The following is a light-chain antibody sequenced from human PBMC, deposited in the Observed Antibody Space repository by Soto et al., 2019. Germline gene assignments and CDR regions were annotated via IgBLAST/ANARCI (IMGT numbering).Light chain of an antibody. CDR3: QQYDVLPRT. J-gene: IGKJ2*01. CDR1: QDISNN. CDR2: DAS. Sequence: DIQMTQSPSSLSASVGDRVTITCQASQDISNNLHWYQVKPGKAPKLLIYDASNLETGVPSRFSGSGSGTDFTFTINSLEPEDVATYYCQQYDVLPRTFGQGTKLQVK. V-gene: IGKV1-33*01.